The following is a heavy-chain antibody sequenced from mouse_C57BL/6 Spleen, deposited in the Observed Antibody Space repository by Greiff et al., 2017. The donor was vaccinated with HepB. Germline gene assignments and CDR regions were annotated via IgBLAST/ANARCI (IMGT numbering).Heavy chain of an antibody. CDR3: ARGYYGSSQAWFAY. J-gene: IGHJ3*01. D-gene: IGHD1-1*01. V-gene: IGHV1-69*01. CDR1: GYTFTSYW. CDR2: IDPSDSYT. Sequence: VKLQQSGAELVMPGASVKLSCKASGYTFTSYWMHWVKQRPGQGLEWIGEIDPSDSYTNYNQKFKGKSTLTVDKSSSTAYMQLSSLTSEDSAVYYCARGYYGSSQAWFAYWGQGTLVTVSA.